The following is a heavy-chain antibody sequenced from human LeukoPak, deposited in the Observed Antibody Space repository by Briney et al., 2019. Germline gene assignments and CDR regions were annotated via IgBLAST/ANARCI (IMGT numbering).Heavy chain of an antibody. V-gene: IGHV4-59*11. CDR1: GGSISSHY. Sequence: SETLSLTCTVSGGSISSHYWSWIRQAPGKGLEWIGHIHYSGSTNYNPSLKSRVTISLDTSKHHSSLKLSSVTAADTAVYSCARGGYDSRYYFDFWGQGTLVTVSS. D-gene: IGHD3-22*01. J-gene: IGHJ4*02. CDR2: IHYSGST. CDR3: ARGGYDSRYYFDF.